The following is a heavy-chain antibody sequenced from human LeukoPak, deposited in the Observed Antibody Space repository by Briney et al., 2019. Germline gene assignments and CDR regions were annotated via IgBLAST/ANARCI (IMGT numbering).Heavy chain of an antibody. V-gene: IGHV4-4*07. Sequence: SETLSLTCTVSVGSISSYYWSWIRQPAGKGLEWIEPIYTSGSTNYNPSLKSRVTMSVDTSKNQFSLKLSSVTAADTAVYYCARDSTYYYYYYMDVWGKGTTVTISS. CDR1: VGSISSYY. J-gene: IGHJ6*03. CDR2: IYTSGST. CDR3: ARDSTYYYYYYMDV.